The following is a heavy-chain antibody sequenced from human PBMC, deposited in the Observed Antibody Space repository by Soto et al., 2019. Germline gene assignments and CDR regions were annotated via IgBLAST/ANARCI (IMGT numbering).Heavy chain of an antibody. V-gene: IGHV1-69*06. Sequence: SVKVSCKASGGTFSSYAISWVRQAPGQGLEWMGGIIPIFGTANYAQKFQGRVTITADKSTSTAYMELSSLRSEDTTVYYCARDSPLGFDPWGQGTLVTVSS. J-gene: IGHJ5*02. CDR3: ARDSPLGFDP. D-gene: IGHD3-16*01. CDR1: GGTFSSYA. CDR2: IIPIFGTA.